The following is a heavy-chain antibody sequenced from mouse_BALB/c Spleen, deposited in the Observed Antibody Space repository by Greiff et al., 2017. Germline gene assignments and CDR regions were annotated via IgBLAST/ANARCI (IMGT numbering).Heavy chain of an antibody. Sequence: VQLQESGPGLVAPSQSLSITCTVSGFSLTSYGVHWVRQPPGKGLEWLGVIWAGGSTNYNSALMSRLSISKDNSKSQVFLKMNSLQTDDTAMYYCARGNDYDYAMDYWGQGTSVTVSS. V-gene: IGHV2-9*02. CDR1: GFSLTSYG. CDR3: ARGNDYDYAMDY. J-gene: IGHJ4*01. CDR2: IWAGGST. D-gene: IGHD2-4*01.